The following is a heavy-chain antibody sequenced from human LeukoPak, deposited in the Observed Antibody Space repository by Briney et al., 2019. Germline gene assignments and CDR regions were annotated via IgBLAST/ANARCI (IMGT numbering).Heavy chain of an antibody. CDR3: ARDALAMVRGVIITFLFDY. Sequence: SVKVSCKASGGTFSSYAISWVRQAPGQGLEWMGGIIPIFGTANYAQKFQGRVTITADESTSTAYMELSSLRPEDTAVYYCARDALAMVRGVIITFLFDYWGQGTLVTVSS. J-gene: IGHJ4*02. V-gene: IGHV1-69*13. CDR2: IIPIFGTA. D-gene: IGHD3-10*01. CDR1: GGTFSSYA.